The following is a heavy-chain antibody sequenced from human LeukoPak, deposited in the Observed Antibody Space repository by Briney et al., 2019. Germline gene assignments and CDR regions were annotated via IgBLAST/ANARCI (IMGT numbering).Heavy chain of an antibody. D-gene: IGHD5-24*01. J-gene: IGHJ4*02. CDR1: GFTFSTHD. V-gene: IGHV3-48*04. Sequence: GGSLRLSCAASGFTFSTHDLNWVRQAPGKGLEWVSFISSRSSTIYYADSVKGRFTISRDNAKNSLYLQMNSLRAEDTAVYYCASGPHLQYYFDYWGQGTLVTVSS. CDR2: ISSRSSTI. CDR3: ASGPHLQYYFDY.